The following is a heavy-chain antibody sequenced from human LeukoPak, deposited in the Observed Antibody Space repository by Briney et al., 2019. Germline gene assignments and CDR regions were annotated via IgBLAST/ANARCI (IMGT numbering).Heavy chain of an antibody. V-gene: IGHV3-23*01. CDR3: AKAYTSSWDYFDY. D-gene: IGHD6-13*01. Sequence: GGSLRLSCAASGFTFSSYAMSWVRQAPGKGLEWVSAISGSGGSTYYADSVKGRFTISRDNSKNTLYLQMNSLRAEDTALYYCAKAYTSSWDYFDYWGQGTLVTVSS. CDR2: ISGSGGST. CDR1: GFTFSSYA. J-gene: IGHJ4*02.